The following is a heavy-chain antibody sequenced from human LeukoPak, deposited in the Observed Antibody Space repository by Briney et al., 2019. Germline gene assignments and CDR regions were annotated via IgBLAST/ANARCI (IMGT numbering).Heavy chain of an antibody. CDR1: GYTFTVNW. J-gene: IGHJ3*02. CDR3: ARHGAAQGLAFDI. Sequence: GESLKISCRGYGYTFTVNWIGWVRQLPGKGLEWMGIIFPADYDTRYSPSFEGQVTISADKSFNTAYLQWSSLKASDTAMYYCARHGAAQGLAFDIWGQGTMVTVSS. D-gene: IGHD6-13*01. V-gene: IGHV5-51*01. CDR2: IFPADYDT.